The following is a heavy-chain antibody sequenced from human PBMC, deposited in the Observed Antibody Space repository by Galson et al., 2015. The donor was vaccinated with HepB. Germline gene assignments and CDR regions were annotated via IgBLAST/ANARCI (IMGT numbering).Heavy chain of an antibody. V-gene: IGHV3-23*01. J-gene: IGHJ5*02. CDR3: VKAGSWFGGYWFDP. CDR2: INGRGSTR. D-gene: IGHD3-16*01. Sequence: SLRLSCAGSGFIFRHHAMDWIRQAPGKGLEWVSGINGRGSTRSYSDAVKGRFSISRDNSKDTVFLQMDNLRAEDTAVYYCVKAGSWFGGYWFDPWGQGALVTVS. CDR1: GFIFRHHA.